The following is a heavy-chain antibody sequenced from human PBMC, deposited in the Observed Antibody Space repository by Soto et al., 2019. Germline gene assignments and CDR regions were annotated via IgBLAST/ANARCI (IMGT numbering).Heavy chain of an antibody. D-gene: IGHD5-18*01. Sequence: GGSLRLSCAASGFTFSSYSMNWVRQAPGKGLEWVSSISSSSSYIYYADSVKGRFTISRDNAKNSLYLQMNSLRAEDTAVYYCARASTGAMVSYQVPFDYWGQGTLVTVSS. J-gene: IGHJ4*02. CDR2: ISSSSSYI. CDR1: GFTFSSYS. V-gene: IGHV3-21*06. CDR3: ARASTGAMVSYQVPFDY.